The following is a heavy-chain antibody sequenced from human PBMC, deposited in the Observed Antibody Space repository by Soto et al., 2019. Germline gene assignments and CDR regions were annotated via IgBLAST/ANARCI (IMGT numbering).Heavy chain of an antibody. CDR3: AREYCSGGSCYEDAFDI. CDR2: INPSGGST. V-gene: IGHV1-46*03. J-gene: IGHJ3*02. Sequence: ASVKVSCKASGYTFTSYYMHWVRQAPGQGLEWMGIINPSGGSTSYAQKFQGRVTMTRDTSTSTVYMELSSLRSEDTAVYYCAREYCSGGSCYEDAFDIWGQGTMVTVS. CDR1: GYTFTSYY. D-gene: IGHD2-15*01.